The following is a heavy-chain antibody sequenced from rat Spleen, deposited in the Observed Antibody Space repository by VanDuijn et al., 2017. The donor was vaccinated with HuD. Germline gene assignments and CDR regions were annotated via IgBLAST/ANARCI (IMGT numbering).Heavy chain of an antibody. CDR2: ISYDGSRT. D-gene: IGHD1-7*01. CDR1: GFTFSDHA. V-gene: IGHV5-7*01. J-gene: IGHJ2*01. Sequence: EVQLVESDGGLVQPGRSLKLSCTASGFTFSDHAMAWVRQAPKKGLEWVATISYDGSRTNYRDSVKGRFTISRDNAKSTLYLQVDSLESEDTATFYCARQRDYGYPYWGQGVMVTVSS. CDR3: ARQRDYGYPY.